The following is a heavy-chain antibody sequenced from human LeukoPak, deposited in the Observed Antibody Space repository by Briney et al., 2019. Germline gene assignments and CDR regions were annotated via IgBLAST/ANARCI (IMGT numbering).Heavy chain of an antibody. V-gene: IGHV5-51*01. CDR1: GYSFTNYW. Sequence: GESLKISCKGSGYSFTNYWIGWVRQMPGKGLEWMGIIYPGDSDTRYSPSFQGQVTISADKCISTAYLQWSSLKASDTAMYYCARRTDRSFWYLDYWGQGTLVTVSS. J-gene: IGHJ4*02. CDR3: ARRTDRSFWYLDY. CDR2: IYPGDSDT.